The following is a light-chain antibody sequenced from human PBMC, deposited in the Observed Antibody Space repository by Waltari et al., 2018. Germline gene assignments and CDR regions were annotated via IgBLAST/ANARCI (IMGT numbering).Light chain of an antibody. CDR3: CSYAGANLVI. CDR2: AVS. V-gene: IGLV2-23*02. Sequence: QSALTQPASVSGSPGQSITISCSGTSSDIGSYSLVSWYQQHPGKAPKLIIHAVSERPPGGSDRGSGSKSGNTASLTISGLQTEDEATFYCCSYAGANLVIFGGGTRVTVL. J-gene: IGLJ2*01. CDR1: SSDIGSYSL.